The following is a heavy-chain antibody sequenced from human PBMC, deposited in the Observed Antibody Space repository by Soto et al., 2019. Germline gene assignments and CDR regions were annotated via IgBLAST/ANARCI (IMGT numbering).Heavy chain of an antibody. V-gene: IGHV3-9*01. D-gene: IGHD6-13*01. CDR1: GFTFDDYA. J-gene: IGHJ5*02. CDR2: ISWNSGSI. Sequence: EVQLVESGGGLVRPGRSLRLSCAASGFTFDDYAMHWVPQAPGKGLEWVAGISWNSGSIGYADSVKGRVTISRDNAKNSLYLQMNSLRPEDTAFYYCVKDSTISAAGWFDPWGQGTLVTVSS. CDR3: VKDSTISAAGWFDP.